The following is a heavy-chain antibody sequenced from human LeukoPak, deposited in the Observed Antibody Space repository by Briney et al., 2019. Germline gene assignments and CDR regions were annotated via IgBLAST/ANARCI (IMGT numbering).Heavy chain of an antibody. J-gene: IGHJ6*02. CDR2: ISAYNEKI. V-gene: IGHV1-18*01. Sequence: ASVKLFCNASGYTFTSYGISWGRHPPGQGLEWMGCISAYNEKINHAPRPEGRVTMTTDTSTSTAYMELRSLRADDTIVYYGARARDRYYGMDVWGQGTTVTVSS. CDR1: GYTFTSYG. CDR3: ARARDRYYGMDV.